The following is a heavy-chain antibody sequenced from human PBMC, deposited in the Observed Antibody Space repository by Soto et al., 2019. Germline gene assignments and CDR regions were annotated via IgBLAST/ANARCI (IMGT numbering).Heavy chain of an antibody. CDR3: AKGRGQNWNFNY. V-gene: IGHV3-23*01. Sequence: EVQLLESGGGSVQPGGSLRLSCAASGFTFSSYAMHWVRRPPGKALEWVSSISGSGGTAYYADSVKGRFSISRDSPVNTLYLQMNSLRAEDTAVYYCAKGRGQNWNFNYWSQGSPVTVSP. CDR1: GFTFSSYA. CDR2: ISGSGGTA. D-gene: IGHD1-7*01. J-gene: IGHJ4*02.